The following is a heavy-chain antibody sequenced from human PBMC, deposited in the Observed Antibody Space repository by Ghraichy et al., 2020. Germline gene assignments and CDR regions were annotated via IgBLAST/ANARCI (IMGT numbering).Heavy chain of an antibody. D-gene: IGHD3-3*01. CDR2: ISGSGGST. CDR3: AKDFPYDFPPYYGMDV. CDR1: GFTFSSYA. J-gene: IGHJ6*02. V-gene: IGHV3-23*01. Sequence: SCAASGFTFSSYAMSWVRQAPGKGLEWVSAISGSGGSTYYADYVKGRFTISRDNSKNTLYLQMNSLRAEDTAVYYCAKDFPYDFPPYYGMDVWGQGATVTVSS.